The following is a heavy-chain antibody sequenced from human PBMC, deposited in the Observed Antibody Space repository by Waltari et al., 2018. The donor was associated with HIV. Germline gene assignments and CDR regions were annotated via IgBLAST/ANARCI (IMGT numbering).Heavy chain of an antibody. J-gene: IGHJ4*02. CDR3: ASGGYDFLDY. V-gene: IGHV3-48*04. D-gene: IGHD5-12*01. CDR1: GFTFSSYS. Sequence: EVQLVESGGGLVQPGGSLRLSCAASGFTFSSYSMNWVRQAPGKGLEWVSYISSISSTKYYADAVKGRFTISRDNAKNSLYLQMNSLRAEDTAVYYCASGGYDFLDYWGQGTLVTVSS. CDR2: ISSISSTK.